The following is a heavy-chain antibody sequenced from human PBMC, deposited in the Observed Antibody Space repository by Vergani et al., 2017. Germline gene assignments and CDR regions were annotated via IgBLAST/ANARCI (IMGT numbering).Heavy chain of an antibody. CDR2: IYYSGST. Sequence: QLQLQESDPGLVKPSETLSLTCTVSGGSIRSTFYYWGWIRQPPGKGLEWIGTIYYSGSTDYNASLKSRVNISLDKSKNHFSLSLSSVTAADTAVYYCVRRNNVVRETDYFDYWGQGILVTVSS. J-gene: IGHJ4*02. CDR1: GGSIRSTFYY. D-gene: IGHD3-10*01. V-gene: IGHV4-39*07. CDR3: VRRNNVVRETDYFDY.